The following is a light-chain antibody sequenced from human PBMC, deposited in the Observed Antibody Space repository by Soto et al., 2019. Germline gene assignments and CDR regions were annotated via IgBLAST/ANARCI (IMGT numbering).Light chain of an antibody. V-gene: IGKV1-5*01. CDR3: QQYNSYLWT. CDR2: DAS. J-gene: IGKJ1*01. CDR1: QSISSW. Sequence: DIQMTQSPSTLSASVGDRVTVTCRASQSISSWLAWYQQKPGKAPKLLIYDASSLESGVPSRFNGSGSGTEFTLTISSLQPDDFATYYCQQYNSYLWTFGQGTKVDI.